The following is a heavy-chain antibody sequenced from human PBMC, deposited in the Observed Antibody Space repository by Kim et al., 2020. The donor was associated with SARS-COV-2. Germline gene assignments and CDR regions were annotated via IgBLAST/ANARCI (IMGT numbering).Heavy chain of an antibody. CDR2: IYTSGST. CDR3: ARHDYHNWFDP. Sequence: SETLSLTCTVSGGSISSGSYYWSWIRQPAGKGLEWIGRIYTSGSTNYNPSLKSRVTISVDTSKNQFSLKLSSVTAADTAVYYCARHDYHNWFDPWGQGTLVTVSS. V-gene: IGHV4-61*02. D-gene: IGHD4-17*01. J-gene: IGHJ5*02. CDR1: GGSISSGSYY.